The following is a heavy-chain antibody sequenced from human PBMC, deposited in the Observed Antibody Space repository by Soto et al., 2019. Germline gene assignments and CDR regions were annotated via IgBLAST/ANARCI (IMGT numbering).Heavy chain of an antibody. CDR1: GGSISSGGYY. J-gene: IGHJ5*02. Sequence: PSETLSLTCSVSGGSISSGGYYWSWIRQHPGKGLEWIGYIYYSGSTYYDPSLKSRVTISVDTSKNQFSLKLSSVTAADTAVYYCARGPPLIVGATPNWFGPWGQGTLVTVSS. V-gene: IGHV4-31*03. CDR2: IYYSGST. CDR3: ARGPPLIVGATPNWFGP. D-gene: IGHD1-26*01.